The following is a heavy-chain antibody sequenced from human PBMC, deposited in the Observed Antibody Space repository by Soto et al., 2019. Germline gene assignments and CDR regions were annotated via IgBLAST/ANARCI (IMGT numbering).Heavy chain of an antibody. CDR2: ISAYNGNT. CDR1: GYTFTSYY. Sequence: ASVKVSFKASGYTFTSYYMHWVRQAPGQGLEWMGWISAYNGNTNYAQKLQGRVTMTTDTSTSTAYMELRSLRSDDTAVYYCARVQGYDFWSGYRPIDYYYMDVWGKGTTVTVSS. D-gene: IGHD3-3*01. J-gene: IGHJ6*03. V-gene: IGHV1-18*04. CDR3: ARVQGYDFWSGYRPIDYYYMDV.